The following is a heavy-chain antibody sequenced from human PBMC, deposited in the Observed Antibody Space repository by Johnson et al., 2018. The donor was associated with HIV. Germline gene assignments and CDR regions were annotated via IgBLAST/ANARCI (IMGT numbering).Heavy chain of an antibody. CDR1: GFTFSSSA. D-gene: IGHD3-22*01. CDR3: ARDLIPDSTFFYDTTSYFPDALDI. CDR2: ISGSGGST. J-gene: IGHJ3*02. V-gene: IGHV3-23*04. Sequence: VQLVESGGGVVQPGRSLRLSCAASGFTFSSSAMSWVRQAPGKGLEWVSGISGSGGSTYYADSVEGRFTISRDNAKNSLYLQMNSLRAEDTAVYYCARDLIPDSTFFYDTTSYFPDALDIWGQGTLVTVSS.